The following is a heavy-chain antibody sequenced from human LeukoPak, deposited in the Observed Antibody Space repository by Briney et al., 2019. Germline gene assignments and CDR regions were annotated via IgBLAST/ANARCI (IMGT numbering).Heavy chain of an antibody. CDR1: GFAFSTYA. J-gene: IGHJ4*02. CDR2: IINSGGSK. D-gene: IGHD4-17*01. Sequence: GGSLRLSCAASGFAFSTYAMNWVRQAPGQGLEWVSTIINSGGSKYYADSVKGWFTISRDNSKNTLYLQMNSLRAEDTAVYYCAKDIYGDYGGLGYWGQGTLVTVSS. CDR3: AKDIYGDYGGLGY. V-gene: IGHV3-23*01.